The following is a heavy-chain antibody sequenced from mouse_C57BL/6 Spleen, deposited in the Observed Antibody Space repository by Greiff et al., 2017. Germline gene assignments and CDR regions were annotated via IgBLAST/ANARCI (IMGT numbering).Heavy chain of an antibody. CDR3: ARHGGPYGMDY. Sequence: VQLQESGGDLVKPGASLKLSCAASGFTFSSYGMSWVRQTPDKSLEWVATISRGGSYTYYPDSVKGRFTISRDNAKNTLYLQMSSLKSEDTAMDYGARHGGPYGMDYWGQGTSVTVSS. D-gene: IGHD3-3*01. CDR1: GFTFSSYG. V-gene: IGHV5-6*01. CDR2: ISRGGSYT. J-gene: IGHJ4*01.